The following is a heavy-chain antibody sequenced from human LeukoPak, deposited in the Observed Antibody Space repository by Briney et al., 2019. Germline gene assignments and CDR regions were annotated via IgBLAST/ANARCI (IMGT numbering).Heavy chain of an antibody. J-gene: IGHJ4*02. D-gene: IGHD4-17*01. CDR3: AREYGHEDS. V-gene: IGHV4-34*01. CDR2: INHSGTT. CDR1: DGSFSGYY. Sequence: SETLSLTCAVYDGSFSGYYWSWIRQPPGKGLEWIGEINHSGTTNYNPSLKSRVTISVDTSKNQFSLKLSSMTAADTAVYYCAREYGHEDSWGQGTLVTVSS.